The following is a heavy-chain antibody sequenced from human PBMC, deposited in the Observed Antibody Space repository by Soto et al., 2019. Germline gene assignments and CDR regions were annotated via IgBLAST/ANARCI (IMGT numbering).Heavy chain of an antibody. CDR1: GFTFSSYA. CDR2: ISGSGGST. V-gene: IGHV3-23*01. D-gene: IGHD1-26*01. CDR3: AKYSGSHYYYYGMDV. J-gene: IGHJ6*02. Sequence: GGSLRLSCAASGFTFSSYAMSWVRQAPGKGLERVSAISGSGGSTYYADSVKGRFTISRDNSKNTLYLQMNSLRAEDTAVYYCAKYSGSHYYYYGMDVWGQGTTVTVSS.